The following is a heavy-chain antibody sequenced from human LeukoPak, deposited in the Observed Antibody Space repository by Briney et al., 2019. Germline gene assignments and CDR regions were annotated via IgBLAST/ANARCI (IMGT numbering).Heavy chain of an antibody. CDR3: AKLDIVVVPAQDAFDT. J-gene: IGHJ3*02. CDR1: GHTFTDYY. CDR2: INPNSGGT. Sequence: ASVKVSCKASGHTFTDYYMHWVRQAPGQGLEWMGWINPNSGGTNYAQKFQGRVTMTRDTSISTAYMELSRLRSDDTAVYYCAKLDIVVVPAQDAFDTWGQETMVTVSS. V-gene: IGHV1-2*02. D-gene: IGHD2-2*01.